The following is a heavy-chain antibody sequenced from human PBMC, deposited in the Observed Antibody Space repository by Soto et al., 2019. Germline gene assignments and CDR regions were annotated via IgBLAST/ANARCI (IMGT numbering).Heavy chain of an antibody. CDR1: GYTFNRYY. Sequence: ASVKVSCKASGYTFNRYYMHWVRQAPGPGLEWMGWISPHTGGTTYAQKFQGRVTMTRDTSTSTAYMELRSLRSDDTAVYYCARAYDSSGYPNPYYYYGMDVWGQGTTVTVSS. V-gene: IGHV1-2*02. CDR2: ISPHTGGT. J-gene: IGHJ6*02. D-gene: IGHD3-22*01. CDR3: ARAYDSSGYPNPYYYYGMDV.